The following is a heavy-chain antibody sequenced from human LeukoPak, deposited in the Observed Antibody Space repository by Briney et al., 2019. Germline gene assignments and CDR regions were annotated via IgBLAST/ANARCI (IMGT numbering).Heavy chain of an antibody. J-gene: IGHJ4*02. Sequence: ASVTVSCTASGGTFSSYAISWVRQAPGQGLEWMGGIIPIFGTANYAQKFQGRVTITADESTSTAYMELSSLRSEDTAVYYCARELGGYFDYWGQGTLVTVSS. V-gene: IGHV1-69*13. CDR3: ARELGGYFDY. D-gene: IGHD1-26*01. CDR1: GGTFSSYA. CDR2: IIPIFGTA.